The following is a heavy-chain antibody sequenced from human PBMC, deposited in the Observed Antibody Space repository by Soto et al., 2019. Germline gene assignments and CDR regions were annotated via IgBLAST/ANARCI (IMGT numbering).Heavy chain of an antibody. CDR3: TFFLGLYYDSSGYTSFDY. CDR1: GFTFSGSA. V-gene: IGHV3-73*01. J-gene: IGHJ4*02. CDR2: IRSKANSYAT. D-gene: IGHD3-22*01. Sequence: PGGSLRLSCAASGFTFSGSAMHWVRQASGKGLEWVGRIRSKANSYATAYAASVKGRFTISRDDSKNTAYLQMNSLKTEDTAAYYCTFFLGLYYDSSGYTSFDYWGQGTLVTVSS.